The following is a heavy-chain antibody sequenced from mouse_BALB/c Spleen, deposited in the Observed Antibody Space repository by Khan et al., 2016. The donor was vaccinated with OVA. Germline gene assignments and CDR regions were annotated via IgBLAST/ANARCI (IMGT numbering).Heavy chain of an antibody. D-gene: IGHD2-14*01. Sequence: SGAELARPGASVKMSCKASGYTFTSYTIHWITLRPGQGLEWIGFINPSNGYTNYNQKFKDKATLTADKSSTTVYMQLSSLTSDDSAVYNCVRDGAYHRNDGWFAYWGQGTLVTVSA. CDR1: GYTFTSYT. CDR3: VRDGAYHRNDGWFAY. V-gene: IGHV1-4*01. CDR2: INPSNGYT. J-gene: IGHJ3*01.